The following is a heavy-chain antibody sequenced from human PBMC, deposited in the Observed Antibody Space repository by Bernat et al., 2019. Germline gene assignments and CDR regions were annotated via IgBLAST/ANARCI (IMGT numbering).Heavy chain of an antibody. Sequence: EVQLVETGGGLIQPGGSLRLSCAASGFTVSSMSMSWVRQAPGKGLECVSVIYSGGNTYYADSVKRRFTTSRDNSKNTLYLQMNSLSAEDTDVYYCAKNSSGWGDYFDYWGQGALVTVSS. CDR1: GFTVSSMS. D-gene: IGHD6-19*01. CDR2: IYSGGNT. V-gene: IGHV3-53*05. J-gene: IGHJ4*02. CDR3: AKNSSGWGDYFDY.